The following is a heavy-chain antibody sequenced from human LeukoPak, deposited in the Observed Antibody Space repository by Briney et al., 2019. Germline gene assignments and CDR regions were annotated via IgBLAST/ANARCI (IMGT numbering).Heavy chain of an antibody. CDR3: ARVAQQLYYYYMDV. J-gene: IGHJ6*03. Sequence: SETLSLTCTVSGGSISSSSYYWGWIRQPPGKGLEWIGYIYYSGSTNYNPSLKSRVTISVDTSKNQFSLKLSSVTAADTAVYYCARVAQQLYYYYMDVWGKGTTVTISS. D-gene: IGHD6-13*01. CDR2: IYYSGST. CDR1: GGSISSSSYY. V-gene: IGHV4-61*05.